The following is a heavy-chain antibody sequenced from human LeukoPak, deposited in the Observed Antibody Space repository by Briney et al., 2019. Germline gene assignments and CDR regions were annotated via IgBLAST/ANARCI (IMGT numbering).Heavy chain of an antibody. CDR1: GFTFSSYA. J-gene: IGHJ4*02. CDR3: AKAVGARGLSPGY. V-gene: IGHV3-23*01. CDR2: ISGSGGST. Sequence: GGSLGLSCAASGFTFSSYAMSWVRQAPGKGLEWVSAISGSGGSTYYADSVKGRFTISRDKSKNTLYLQMNSLRAEDTAVYYCAKAVGARGLSPGYWGQGTLVTVSS. D-gene: IGHD1-26*01.